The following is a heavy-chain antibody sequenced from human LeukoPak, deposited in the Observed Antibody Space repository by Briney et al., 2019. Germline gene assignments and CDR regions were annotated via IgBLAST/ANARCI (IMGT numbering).Heavy chain of an antibody. Sequence: ASVKVSCKTYGYSFTDYFVHWVRQAPGQGLEWMGRIDPNSGGTNDVHKFQGRDTMSRDTSISTVYMELSGLGFDDTAIYYCARDRKGDYDIADYWGQGTLVTVSP. CDR1: GYSFTDYF. V-gene: IGHV1-2*06. CDR2: IDPNSGGT. D-gene: IGHD4-17*01. J-gene: IGHJ4*02. CDR3: ARDRKGDYDIADY.